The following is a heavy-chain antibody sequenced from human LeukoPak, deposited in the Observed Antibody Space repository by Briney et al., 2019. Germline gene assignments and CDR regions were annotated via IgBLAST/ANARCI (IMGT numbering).Heavy chain of an antibody. CDR3: HLVRGGGYFVY. J-gene: IGHJ4*02. V-gene: IGHV4-34*01. CDR2: INHSGDT. CDR1: GGSISSYY. D-gene: IGHD3-10*01. Sequence: PSETLSLTCTVSGGSISSYYWSWIRQPPGKGLEWIGEINHSGDTNYNPSLKSRVTISVDTSKNHVSLKLSSVTAADTAMYYCHLVRGGGYFVYWGQGTLVTVSS.